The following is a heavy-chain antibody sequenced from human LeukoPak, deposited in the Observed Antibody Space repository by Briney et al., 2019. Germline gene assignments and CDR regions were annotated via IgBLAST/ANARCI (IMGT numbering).Heavy chain of an antibody. CDR1: GFTFSSYG. V-gene: IGHV3-30*02. J-gene: IGHJ4*02. CDR2: IRYDGSNK. CDR3: ATSTRWLQFQYFDY. Sequence: PGGSLRLSCAASGFTFSSYGMHWVRQAPGKGLEWVAFIRYDGSNKYSAYSVKGRFTISRDNSKNTLYLQMNSLRAEDTAVYYCATSTRWLQFQYFDYWGQGTLVTVSS. D-gene: IGHD5-24*01.